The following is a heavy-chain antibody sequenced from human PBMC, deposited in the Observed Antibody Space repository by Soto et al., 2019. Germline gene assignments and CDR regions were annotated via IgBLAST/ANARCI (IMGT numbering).Heavy chain of an antibody. Sequence: EVQLVESGGGLVQPGGSLKLSGAASGFTFSGSAMHWVRQASGKGLEWVGRIRSKANSYATAYAASVKGRFTISRDDSKNTAYLQMNSLKPEDTAVYYCTSDTARVYYGMDVWGQWTTVTVSS. CDR1: GFTFSGSA. D-gene: IGHD5-18*01. V-gene: IGHV3-73*02. CDR3: TSDTARVYYGMDV. J-gene: IGHJ6*02. CDR2: IRSKANSYAT.